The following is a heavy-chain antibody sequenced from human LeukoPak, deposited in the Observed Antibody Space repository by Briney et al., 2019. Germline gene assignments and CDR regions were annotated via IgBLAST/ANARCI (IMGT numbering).Heavy chain of an antibody. Sequence: LRLSCAASGFTFSSYAMSWIRQPPGKALEWLARIDWDDDKYYSTSLKTRLTISKDTSKNQVVLTMTNMDPVDTATYYCARARYSSSWGLDPWGQGTLVTVSS. CDR3: ARARYSSSWGLDP. J-gene: IGHJ5*02. V-gene: IGHV2-70*11. D-gene: IGHD6-13*01. CDR1: GFTFSSYAM. CDR2: IDWDDDK.